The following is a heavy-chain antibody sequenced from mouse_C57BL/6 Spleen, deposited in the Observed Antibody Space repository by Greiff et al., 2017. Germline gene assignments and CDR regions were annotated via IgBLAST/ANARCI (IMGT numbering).Heavy chain of an antibody. J-gene: IGHJ3*01. Sequence: EVQLQQSGAELVRPGASVKLSCTASGFNIKDYYMHWVKQRPEQGLEWIGWIDPENGDTEYASKFQGKATITADTSSNTAYLQLSSLTSEAAAVYYCTTYAWDGYAPYWGQGTLVTVSA. D-gene: IGHD2-2*01. CDR1: GFNIKDYY. CDR3: TTYAWDGYAPY. CDR2: IDPENGDT. V-gene: IGHV14-4*01.